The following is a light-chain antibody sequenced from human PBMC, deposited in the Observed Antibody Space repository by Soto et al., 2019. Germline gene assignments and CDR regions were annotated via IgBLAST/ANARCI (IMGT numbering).Light chain of an antibody. J-gene: IGLJ1*01. V-gene: IGLV2-14*03. CDR3: SSYTTSNTRQIV. CDR2: DVS. Sequence: PVLTHPASGSGAAVQSITISCTGTSSDVGGYNYVSWYQHHPGKAPKLMIYDVSNRPSGVSNRFSGSKSGNTASLTISGLQPEDEADYYCSSYTTSNTRQIVFGTGTKVTVL. CDR1: SSDVGGYNY.